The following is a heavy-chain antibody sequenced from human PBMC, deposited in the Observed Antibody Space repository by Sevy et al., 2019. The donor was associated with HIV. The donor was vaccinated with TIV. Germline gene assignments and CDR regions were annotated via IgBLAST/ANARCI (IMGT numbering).Heavy chain of an antibody. CDR2: IIPIFGTA. J-gene: IGHJ6*02. Sequence: ASVKVSCKASGGTFSSYAISWVRQAPGQGLEWMGGIIPIFGTANYAQKFQGRVTITADESTSTAYMELSSLRSEDTAVYYCAGGSRITMVRGIGRGYYYYGMDVWGQGTTVTVSS. D-gene: IGHD3-10*01. CDR1: GGTFSSYA. CDR3: AGGSRITMVRGIGRGYYYYGMDV. V-gene: IGHV1-69*13.